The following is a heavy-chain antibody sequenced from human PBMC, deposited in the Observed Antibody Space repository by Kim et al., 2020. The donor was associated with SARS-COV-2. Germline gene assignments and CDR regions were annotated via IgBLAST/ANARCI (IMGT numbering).Heavy chain of an antibody. D-gene: IGHD3-16*01. V-gene: IGHV3-23*01. Sequence: YSSYSVKGRFTISRDTSKNTVSLHMNSLRVEDTAIYYCAKAASRTYAQFDYWGQGVLVTVSS. CDR3: AKAASRTYAQFDY. J-gene: IGHJ4*02.